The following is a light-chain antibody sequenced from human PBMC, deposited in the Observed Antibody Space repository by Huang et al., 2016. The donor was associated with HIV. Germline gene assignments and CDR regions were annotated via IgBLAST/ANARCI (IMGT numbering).Light chain of an antibody. CDR3: QHYYNLPYT. V-gene: IGKV3-15*01. CDR1: QGVGDN. J-gene: IGKJ2*01. CDR2: GVS. Sequence: EIVMTQSPATLSVSPGERATLYCRASQGVGDNLAWYQQKPGQAPRLLIYGVSTRATNVPPRVSGSGSGTDFTLTISSLQSEDFALYYCQHYYNLPYTFGHGTRLETK.